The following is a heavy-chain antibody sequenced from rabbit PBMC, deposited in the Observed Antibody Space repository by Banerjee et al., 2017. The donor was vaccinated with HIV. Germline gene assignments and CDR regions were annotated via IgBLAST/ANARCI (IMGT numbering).Heavy chain of an antibody. D-gene: IGHD4-2*01. CDR3: VRQIYGSRSL. CDR2: IDVGKGNT. CDR1: GFDFSSYW. Sequence: QSLEESGGDLVKPGASLTLTCKASGFDFSSYWMSWVRQARGKGLEWIGCIDVGKGNTYYTSWVNGRFTISSHNAQNTVSLQLNSLTAADTATYFCVRQIYGSRSLWGQGTLVTVS. V-gene: IGHV1S7*01. J-gene: IGHJ3*01.